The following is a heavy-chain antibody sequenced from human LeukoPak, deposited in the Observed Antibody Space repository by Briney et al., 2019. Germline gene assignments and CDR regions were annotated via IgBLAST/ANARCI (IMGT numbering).Heavy chain of an antibody. CDR2: LKSSGDTT. D-gene: IGHD5-18*01. V-gene: IGHV1-46*01. Sequence: GASVKVSYKTSGYTFTSYHMHWVRQAPGQGLEWVGILKSSGDTTVYAQKFQGRVTVTRDTSTSTVYMELSSLSSEDTALYYCVREEALTYNFDFWGPGTLVTVSS. CDR1: GYTFTSYH. CDR3: VREEALTYNFDF. J-gene: IGHJ4*02.